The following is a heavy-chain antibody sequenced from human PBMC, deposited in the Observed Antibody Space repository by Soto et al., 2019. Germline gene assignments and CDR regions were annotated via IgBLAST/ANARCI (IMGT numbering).Heavy chain of an antibody. CDR2: ISSDGSNE. Sequence: QVQLVESGEGVVQPGRSLRLSCAASGFPFSDYGIHWVRQAPGKGLEWVAVISSDGSNEYYADSVKGRFTISRDNSKNTVSLQMNSLTTEDSASYYCAKQISPYCSRVTCYDLYFYYAMDVWGQGTTVTVSS. V-gene: IGHV3-30*18. J-gene: IGHJ6*02. CDR1: GFPFSDYG. CDR3: AKQISPYCSRVTCYDLYFYYAMDV. D-gene: IGHD2-2*01.